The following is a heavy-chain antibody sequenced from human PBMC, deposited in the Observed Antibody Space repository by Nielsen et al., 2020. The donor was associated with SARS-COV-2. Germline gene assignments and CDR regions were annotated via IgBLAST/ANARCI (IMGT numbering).Heavy chain of an antibody. J-gene: IGHJ4*02. D-gene: IGHD4-23*01. CDR3: ARTVVTLDFDY. Sequence: SETLSLTCTVSGASISTNNYYWGWIRQPPGKGLEWIGSIHYSGSTYYNPSLKSRVSISIDTSKSQFSLRLRSVTAADTAVYYCARTVVTLDFDYWGQGTLVTVSS. V-gene: IGHV4-39*07. CDR2: IHYSGST. CDR1: GASISTNNYY.